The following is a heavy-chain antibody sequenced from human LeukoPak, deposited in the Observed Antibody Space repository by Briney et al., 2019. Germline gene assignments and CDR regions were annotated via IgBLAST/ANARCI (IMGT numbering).Heavy chain of an antibody. CDR1: AGSISNYY. CDR3: ARLGPAAGSSFDY. Sequence: SETLSLTCTVSAGSISNYYWSWIRQPPGKGLEWIGYISYSGSTNYNPSLKSRVTISVDTSKNQFSLKLSSVTAADTAVYYCARLGPAAGSSFDYWGQGTLVTVSS. CDR2: ISYSGST. J-gene: IGHJ4*02. D-gene: IGHD6-13*01. V-gene: IGHV4-59*08.